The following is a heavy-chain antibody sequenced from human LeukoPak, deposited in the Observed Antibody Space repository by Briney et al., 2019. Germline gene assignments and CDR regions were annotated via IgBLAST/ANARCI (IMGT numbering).Heavy chain of an antibody. CDR2: ISSTGVNI. CDR3: ARVVGLSRFDP. Sequence: GGSLRLSCAASGFTFSSYSMNWVRQSPGKGLEWISYISSTGVNIQYADSVKGRFTISRDSAKDSLYLQMNSLRAEDTAVYYCARVVGLSRFDPWGQGTLVTVSS. D-gene: IGHD1-26*01. CDR1: GFTFSSYS. J-gene: IGHJ5*02. V-gene: IGHV3-48*01.